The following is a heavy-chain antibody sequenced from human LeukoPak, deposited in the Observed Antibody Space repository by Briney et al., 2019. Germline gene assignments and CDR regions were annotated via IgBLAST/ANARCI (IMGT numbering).Heavy chain of an antibody. D-gene: IGHD2-15*01. CDR3: ARGRLAPKKDAVDY. Sequence: SQTLSLTCAISGDSVSSNSATWNWIRQSPSRGLEWLGRTFYRSKWYYDYAVSVKSRMTINPDTSKNQFSLHLNSVTPEDTAVYYCARGRLAPKKDAVDYWGQGTLVTVSS. V-gene: IGHV6-1*01. CDR2: TFYRSKWYY. CDR1: GDSVSSNSAT. J-gene: IGHJ4*02.